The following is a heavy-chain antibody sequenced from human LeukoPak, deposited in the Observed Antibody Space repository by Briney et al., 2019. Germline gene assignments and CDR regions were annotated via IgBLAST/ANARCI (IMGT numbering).Heavy chain of an antibody. Sequence: PGGSLRLSCAASGFTFSSYSMNWVRQAPGKGLEWVSSISSSSSYIYYADSVKGRFTISRDNAKNSLYLQMNSLRAEDTAVYYCAREGGGGSRFLDYWGQGTLVTVSS. CDR2: ISSSSSYI. CDR3: AREGGGGSRFLDY. V-gene: IGHV3-21*01. J-gene: IGHJ4*02. CDR1: GFTFSSYS. D-gene: IGHD2-15*01.